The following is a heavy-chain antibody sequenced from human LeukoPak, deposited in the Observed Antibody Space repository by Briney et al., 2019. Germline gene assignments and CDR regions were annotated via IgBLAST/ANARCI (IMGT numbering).Heavy chain of an antibody. D-gene: IGHD3-22*01. V-gene: IGHV4-34*01. Sequence: PSETLSLTCAVYGGSFSGYYWSWIRQPPGKGLEWIGEINHSGSTNYNPSLKSRVTISVDTSKNQFSLKLSSVTAADTAVYYCARRGPEGRYYYDSSGYFLDYWGQGTLVTVSS. CDR2: INHSGST. CDR1: GGSFSGYY. CDR3: ARRGPEGRYYYDSSGYFLDY. J-gene: IGHJ4*02.